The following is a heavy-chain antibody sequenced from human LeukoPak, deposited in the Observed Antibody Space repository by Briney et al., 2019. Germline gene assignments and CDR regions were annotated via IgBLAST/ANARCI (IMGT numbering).Heavy chain of an antibody. CDR3: ARAVVVVAATEGLRAFDI. CDR2: IYTSGST. CDR1: GGSISSYY. V-gene: IGHV4-4*07. D-gene: IGHD2-15*01. Sequence: PSETLSLTCTVSGGSISSYYWSWIRQPAGEGLEWIGRIYTSGSTNYNPSLKSRVTMSVDTSKNQFSLKLSSVTAADTAVYYCARAVVVVAATEGLRAFDIWGQGTMVTVSS. J-gene: IGHJ3*02.